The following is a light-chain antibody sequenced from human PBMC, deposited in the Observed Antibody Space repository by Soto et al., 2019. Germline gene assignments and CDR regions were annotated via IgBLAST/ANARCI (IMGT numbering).Light chain of an antibody. CDR3: TSYTDRQSYL. CDR2: AVS. V-gene: IGLV2-14*03. Sequence: QSALTQPASVSGSPGQSITISCSGTSSDIGSYDHVAWYQQFPGKSPKLIIYAVSDRPSGVSDRFSGSKSGISASLTISGLQTEDEADYYCTSYTDRQSYLFGTGTKVTV. J-gene: IGLJ1*01. CDR1: SSDIGSYDH.